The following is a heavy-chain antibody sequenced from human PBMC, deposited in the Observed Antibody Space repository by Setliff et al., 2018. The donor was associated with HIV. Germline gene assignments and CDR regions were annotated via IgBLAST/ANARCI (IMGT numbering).Heavy chain of an antibody. CDR1: GDSISGYY. CDR3: ARDRSNWNYGKNYMDV. V-gene: IGHV4-59*12. D-gene: IGHD1-7*01. Sequence: SETLSLTCTVSGDSISGYYWSWIRQPPGKGLEWIGHIFYNGDTTYNPSLKSRLTMSVDTSNRQFSLKLSSVTAADTAVYYCARDRSNWNYGKNYMDVWGKGTTVTVSS. J-gene: IGHJ6*03. CDR2: IFYNGDT.